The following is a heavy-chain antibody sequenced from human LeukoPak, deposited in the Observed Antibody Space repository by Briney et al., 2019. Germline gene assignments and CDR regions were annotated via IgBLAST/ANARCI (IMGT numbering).Heavy chain of an antibody. D-gene: IGHD3-9*01. J-gene: IGHJ4*02. CDR2: ISGSGGST. Sequence: GGSLRLSCAASGFTFSSFVMSWVRQAPGKGLEWVSAISGSGGSTYYADSVKGRFTISRDNSKNTLYLQMNSLRAEDTAVYYCAKEQYYDILTYTRDWGQGTLVTVSS. CDR1: GFTFSSFV. CDR3: AKEQYYDILTYTRD. V-gene: IGHV3-23*01.